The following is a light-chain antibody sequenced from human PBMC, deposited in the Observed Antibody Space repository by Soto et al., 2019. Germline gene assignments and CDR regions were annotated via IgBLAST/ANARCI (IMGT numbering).Light chain of an antibody. CDR2: EVS. CDR1: SSHVGRYNY. Sequence: QSVLAQPASVSGAPGQSITISCTGTSSHVGRYNYVSWYQQHPGKAPKLMIHEVSYRPSWDSSRNSSSKTGNTASLTLSGLRAEDDAEYHGCSYTNRATYVCGTGTKVTVL. V-gene: IGLV2-14*01. CDR3: CSYTNRATYV. J-gene: IGLJ1*01.